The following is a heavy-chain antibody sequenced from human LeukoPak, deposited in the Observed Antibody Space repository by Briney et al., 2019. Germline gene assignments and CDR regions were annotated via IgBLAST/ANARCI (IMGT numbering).Heavy chain of an antibody. CDR2: ISSSTTYI. V-gene: IGHV3-21*01. CDR1: GFTFSSYG. J-gene: IGHJ4*02. D-gene: IGHD2-15*01. CDR3: ARDPSPYCSGGTCYSDY. Sequence: GGSLRLSCAASGFTFSSYGMNWVRQAPGKGLECVSSISSSTTYIYYADSVKGRFTISRDNAKNSLYLQMNSLRAEDTAVYYCARDPSPYCSGGTCYSDYWGQGTLVTVSS.